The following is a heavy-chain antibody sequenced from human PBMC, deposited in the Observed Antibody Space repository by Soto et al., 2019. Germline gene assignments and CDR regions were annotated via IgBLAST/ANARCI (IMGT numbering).Heavy chain of an antibody. CDR3: ARDLYVAAAATKYYYYYGMDV. CDR2: INSDGSST. CDR1: GFTFSSYW. J-gene: IGHJ6*02. Sequence: PGGSLRLSCAASGFTFSSYWMRWVRQAPGKGLVWVSRINSDGSSTSYADSVKGRFTISRDNAKNTLYLQMNSLRAEDTAVYYCARDLYVAAAATKYYYYYGMDVWGQGTTVTVSS. D-gene: IGHD6-13*01. V-gene: IGHV3-74*01.